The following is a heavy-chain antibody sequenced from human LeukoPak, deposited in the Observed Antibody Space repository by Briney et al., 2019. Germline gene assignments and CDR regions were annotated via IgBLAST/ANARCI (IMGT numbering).Heavy chain of an antibody. CDR1: GFTFSSYV. CDR2: ISGSGDNT. J-gene: IGHJ4*02. V-gene: IGHV3-23*01. D-gene: IGHD1-26*01. Sequence: GGSLRLSCVASGFTFSSYVMSWVRQAPGKGLAWVSSISGSGDNTYYADSVKGRFTIPRDNSKNTLYLQMNSLRAEDTAIYYCAKEYARYSGSYSDYWGQGTLVTVSS. CDR3: AKEYARYSGSYSDY.